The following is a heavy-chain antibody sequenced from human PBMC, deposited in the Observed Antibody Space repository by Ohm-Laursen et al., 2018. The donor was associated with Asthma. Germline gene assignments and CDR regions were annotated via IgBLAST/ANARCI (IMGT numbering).Heavy chain of an antibody. CDR3: ATFNWGSRGFDF. CDR2: ISAGGDTT. V-gene: IGHV3-23*01. Sequence: GSLRLSCAASGFSYSSYAMTWVRQAPGQGLEWLSCISAGGDTTYYADSVKGRFTISRDNSKNTLNLQMNSLRAADTAVYYCATFNWGSRGFDFWGQGALVTVSS. D-gene: IGHD7-27*01. J-gene: IGHJ4*02. CDR1: GFSYSSYA.